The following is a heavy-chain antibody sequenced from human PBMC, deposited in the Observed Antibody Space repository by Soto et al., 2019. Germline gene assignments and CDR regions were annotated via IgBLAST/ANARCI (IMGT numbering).Heavy chain of an antibody. V-gene: IGHV4-4*08. CDR3: ARGPPFGR. CDR2: VDSNVAT. D-gene: IGHD3-3*01. Sequence: SETLSLTCTVSDDYSSSYKWSWLRQSPGKGLEWIGSVDSNVATNYNPSLKGRVTISMDTSKNQFSLRLTSVTAADTAVYYCARGPPFGRWGQGTLVTVSS. CDR1: DDYSSSYK. J-gene: IGHJ4*02.